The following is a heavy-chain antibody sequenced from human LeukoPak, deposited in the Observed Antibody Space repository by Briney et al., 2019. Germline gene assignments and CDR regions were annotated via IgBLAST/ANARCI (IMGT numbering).Heavy chain of an antibody. D-gene: IGHD2-21*02. CDR3: ARGVTLGGAHY. J-gene: IGHJ4*02. V-gene: IGHV4-34*01. Sequence: SETLSLTCAVYGGSFSGYYWSWIRQPPGKGLEWIGEIDHSGSTNYNPSLKSRVTISVDTSKNQFSLKLSSVTAADTAVYYCARGVTLGGAHYWGQGTLVTVSS. CDR2: IDHSGST. CDR1: GGSFSGYY.